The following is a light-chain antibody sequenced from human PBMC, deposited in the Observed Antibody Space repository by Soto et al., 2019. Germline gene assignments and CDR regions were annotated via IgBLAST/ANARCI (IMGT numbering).Light chain of an antibody. CDR1: QTVDSNY. J-gene: IGKJ2*01. Sequence: IVLTQSPATLSLSPGERAILYCRASQTVDSNYLTWYQQKPGQNPRLLIYDASSRATGIPDRFSGSGSGTDFTLTISRLEPEDFAVYYCQQYGNSLYTFGQGTKLEIK. V-gene: IGKV3-20*01. CDR3: QQYGNSLYT. CDR2: DAS.